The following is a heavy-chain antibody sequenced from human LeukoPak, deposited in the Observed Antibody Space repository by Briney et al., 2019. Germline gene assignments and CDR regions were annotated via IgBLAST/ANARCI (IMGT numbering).Heavy chain of an antibody. Sequence: GASVKVSCKASGYTFSNYYLHWVRQAPGQGLEWMGWINTNTGNPTYAQGFTGRFVFSLDTSVSTAYLQISSLKAEDTAVYYCARSHSDWYVNTAGHWGQGTLVTVSS. D-gene: IGHD6-19*01. CDR1: GYTFSNYY. V-gene: IGHV7-4-1*02. CDR2: INTNTGNP. CDR3: ARSHSDWYVNTAGH. J-gene: IGHJ4*02.